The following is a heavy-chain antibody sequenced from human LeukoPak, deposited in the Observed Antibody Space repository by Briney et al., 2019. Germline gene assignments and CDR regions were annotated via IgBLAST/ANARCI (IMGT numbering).Heavy chain of an antibody. CDR1: GGTFSSYA. Sequence: SVKVSCKASGGTFSSYAISWVRQAPGQGLEWMGRIIPILGIANYAQKFQGRVTITADKSTSTACMELSSLRSEDTAVYYCARAQYYYDSSGYVSSWFDPWGQGTLVAVSS. V-gene: IGHV1-69*04. J-gene: IGHJ5*02. CDR2: IIPILGIA. D-gene: IGHD3-22*01. CDR3: ARAQYYYDSSGYVSSWFDP.